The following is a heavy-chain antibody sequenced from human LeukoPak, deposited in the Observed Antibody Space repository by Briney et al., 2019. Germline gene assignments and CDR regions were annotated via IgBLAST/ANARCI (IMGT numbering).Heavy chain of an antibody. D-gene: IGHD3-22*01. CDR3: LDSSGYYNDC. J-gene: IGHJ4*02. CDR2: ISGSGGST. V-gene: IGHV3-23*01. Sequence: GGSLRLSCAASGFTFSSYAMSWVRQAPGEGLEWVSAISGSGGSTYYADSVKGRFTISRDNSKNTLYLQMNSLRAEDTAVYYCLDSSGYYNDCWGQGTLVTVSS. CDR1: GFTFSSYA.